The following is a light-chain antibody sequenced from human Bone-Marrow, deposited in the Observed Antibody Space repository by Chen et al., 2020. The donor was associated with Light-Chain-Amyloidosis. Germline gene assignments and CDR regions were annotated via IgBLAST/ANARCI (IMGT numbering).Light chain of an antibody. Sequence: SYVLTQPPSVSVAPGQTARITCGGNNIETKSVHWYQQEPGQAPVLAVDDDSDRPTGIPERFSGSNSWNTATLTIRRVEAGDEADSYCQMWGNSRDLVFGGGTKLTVL. CDR3: QMWGNSRDLV. V-gene: IGLV3-21*02. CDR2: DDS. J-gene: IGLJ2*01. CDR1: NIETKS.